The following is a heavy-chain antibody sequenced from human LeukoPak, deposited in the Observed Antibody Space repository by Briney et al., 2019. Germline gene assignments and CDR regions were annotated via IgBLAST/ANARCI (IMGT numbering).Heavy chain of an antibody. Sequence: GGSLRLSCAASGFTFSSYSMNWVRQAPGKGLEWVSSISSSSSYIYYADSVKGRFTISRDNAKNSLYLQMNSLRAEDTAVYYCARERLRFLEPRYYYYYMDVWGKGTTVTVSS. CDR2: ISSSSSYI. D-gene: IGHD3-3*01. J-gene: IGHJ6*03. V-gene: IGHV3-21*01. CDR1: GFTFSSYS. CDR3: ARERLRFLEPRYYYYYMDV.